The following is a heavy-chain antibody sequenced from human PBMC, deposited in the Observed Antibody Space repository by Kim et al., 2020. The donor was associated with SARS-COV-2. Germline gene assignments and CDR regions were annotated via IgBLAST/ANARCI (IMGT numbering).Heavy chain of an antibody. CDR2: IYSGGST. Sequence: GGSLRLSCAASGFTVSTNYMRWVRQAPGKGLEWVSLIYSGGSTYYSASVKDSFTISRNNSKNKLHLQMNNLRTADTTVYYCSRDAESYGMAVWGRGTTAT. CDR1: GFTVSTNY. V-gene: IGHV3-66*01. CDR3: SRDAESYGMAV. J-gene: IGHJ6*02.